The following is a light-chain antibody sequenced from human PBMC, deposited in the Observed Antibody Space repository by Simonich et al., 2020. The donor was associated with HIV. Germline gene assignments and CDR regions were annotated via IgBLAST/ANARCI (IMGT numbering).Light chain of an antibody. J-gene: IGKJ2*01. V-gene: IGKV4-1*01. CDR3: RQYYDTPYT. CDR1: QSVLYSSNNKNY. Sequence: DIVMTQSPDSLAVSLGERATINCKSSQSVLYSSNNKNYLAWYQQKPGQPPKLLIYWASTRESGVPDRFSGSESGTDFTLTISSLQAEDVAVYYCRQYYDTPYTFGQGTKLEIK. CDR2: WAS.